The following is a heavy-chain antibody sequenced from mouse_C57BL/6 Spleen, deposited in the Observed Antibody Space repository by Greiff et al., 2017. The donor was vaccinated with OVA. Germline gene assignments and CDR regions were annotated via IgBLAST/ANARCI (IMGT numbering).Heavy chain of an antibody. V-gene: IGHV1-52*01. J-gene: IGHJ1*03. CDR3: ARSPLYGSSYFDV. D-gene: IGHD1-1*01. Sequence: QVQLQQPGAELVRPGSSVKLSCKASGYTFTSYWMHWVKQRPIQGLEWIGNIDPYDSETHYNQKFKDQPTLTVDKSSSTAYMQLSRLPSEYSAVYFCARSPLYGSSYFDVWGTGTTVTVSA. CDR1: GYTFTSYW. CDR2: IDPYDSET.